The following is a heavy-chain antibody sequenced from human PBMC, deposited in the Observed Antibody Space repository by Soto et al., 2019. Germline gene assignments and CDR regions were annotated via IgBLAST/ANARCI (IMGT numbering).Heavy chain of an antibody. CDR3: AKDRAPTRYIWGSYRN. D-gene: IGHD3-16*02. CDR2: ISGSGGST. V-gene: IGHV3-23*01. J-gene: IGHJ4*02. CDR1: GFTFSSYA. Sequence: EVQLLESGGGLVQPGGSLRLSCAASGFTFSSYAMSWVRQAPGKGLEWVSAISGSGGSTYYADSVKGRFTISRDNSMNTLYQQMNSLRAEDTAVYYCAKDRAPTRYIWGSYRNWGQGTLVTVSS.